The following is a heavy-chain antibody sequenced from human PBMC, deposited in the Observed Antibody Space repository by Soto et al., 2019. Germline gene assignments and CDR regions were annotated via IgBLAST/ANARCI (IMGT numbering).Heavy chain of an antibody. CDR3: AKSTKVIRTSFDY. Sequence: GGTLILSCIASGCTFSSYALNWFRQAPGRGLEWVSAISGSGVTTYYADSVKGRFTISRDNSKNTLFLQMNSLRAEDAVIYYCAKSTKVIRTSFDYWGQGSLVTVSS. CDR1: GCTFSSYA. V-gene: IGHV3-23*01. J-gene: IGHJ4*02. D-gene: IGHD3-22*01. CDR2: ISGSGVTT.